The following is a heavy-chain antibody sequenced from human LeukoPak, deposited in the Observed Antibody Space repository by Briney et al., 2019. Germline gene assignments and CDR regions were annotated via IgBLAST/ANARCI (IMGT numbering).Heavy chain of an antibody. J-gene: IGHJ3*01. D-gene: IGHD6-6*01. Sequence: NSGGSLRLSCVASGFTFSDHFMNWVRQAPGKGLEWVSSISSSGSSALYADSLRGRFTIPRDNAKNSLYLQMNSLRPGDTAVYYCARERYSRSSHDALDLWGQGTMVTVSS. CDR1: GFTFSDHF. CDR3: ARERYSRSSHDALDL. CDR2: ISSSGSSA. V-gene: IGHV3-21*01.